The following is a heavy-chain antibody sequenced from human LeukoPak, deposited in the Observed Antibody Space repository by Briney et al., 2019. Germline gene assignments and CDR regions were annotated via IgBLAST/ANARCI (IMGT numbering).Heavy chain of an antibody. Sequence: GEYLKISCQGSGYSFGSYYIAWVRQMAGKGLEWMGTIYPGDCTTKYTPPYQDQVTIAADKSINSAYLQCSSLKASDTAIYYCARLRISTWYYFDYWGQGSLVTVSS. D-gene: IGHD6-13*01. V-gene: IGHV5-51*01. CDR1: GYSFGSYY. CDR2: IYPGDCTT. CDR3: ARLRISTWYYFDY. J-gene: IGHJ4*02.